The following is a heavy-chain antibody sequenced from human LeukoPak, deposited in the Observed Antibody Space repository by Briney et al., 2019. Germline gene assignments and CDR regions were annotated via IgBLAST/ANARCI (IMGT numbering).Heavy chain of an antibody. CDR3: AKSRYGSGSYSLDY. CDR2: ISGSGGST. D-gene: IGHD3-10*01. V-gene: IGHV3-23*01. Sequence: GGSLRLSCAASGFTFSDYSMNWVRQAPGKGLEWVSAISGSGGSTYYADSVKGRFTISRDNSKNTLYLQMNSLRAEDTAVYYCAKSRYGSGSYSLDYWGQGTLVTVSS. J-gene: IGHJ4*02. CDR1: GFTFSDYS.